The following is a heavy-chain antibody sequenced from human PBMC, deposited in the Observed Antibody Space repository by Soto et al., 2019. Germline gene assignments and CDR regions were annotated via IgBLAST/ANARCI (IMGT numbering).Heavy chain of an antibody. D-gene: IGHD2-15*01. J-gene: IGHJ6*02. V-gene: IGHV4-4*07. Sequence: QVQLQESGPGLVKPSETLSLRCSVSGGSIRTIYWTWVRQPAGKGLEWIGRIHTSGSSSYNPSLARRVSMSIDTPTNQLSLKLKSVTVADTAVYFCARESRDSGDGLDVWGQGTAVTVSS. CDR2: IHTSGSS. CDR1: GGSIRTIY. CDR3: ARESRDSGDGLDV.